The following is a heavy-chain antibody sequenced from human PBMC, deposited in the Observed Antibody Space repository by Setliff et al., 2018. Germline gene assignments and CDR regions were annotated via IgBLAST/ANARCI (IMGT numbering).Heavy chain of an antibody. Sequence: GGSLRLSCAASGFTFSNYWMHWVRQAPGKGLVWVSRIDGDGSTSNYADSVKGRFTISRDNAKNSLYLQMNSLRAEDTAVYYCAKDREAWAYYYGMDVWGQGTTVTVSS. CDR2: IDGDGSTS. CDR1: GFTFSNYW. V-gene: IGHV3-74*01. CDR3: AKDREAWAYYYGMDV. J-gene: IGHJ6*02. D-gene: IGHD7-27*01.